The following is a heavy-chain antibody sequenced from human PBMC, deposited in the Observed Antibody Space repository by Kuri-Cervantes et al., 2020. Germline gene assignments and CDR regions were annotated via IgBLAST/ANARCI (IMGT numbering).Heavy chain of an antibody. CDR3: TGAGPVEDY. CDR1: GFSFSGSA. V-gene: IGHV3-73*01. Sequence: GGSLRLSCAASGFSFSGSAVHWVRQASGKGLEWVGRIRSKTNNYATAYGASVDGRFTISRDDSKNTAYLQMSSLKTEDTAMYYCTGAGPVEDYWGQGTLVTVSS. CDR2: IRSKTNNYAT. D-gene: IGHD6-19*01. J-gene: IGHJ4*02.